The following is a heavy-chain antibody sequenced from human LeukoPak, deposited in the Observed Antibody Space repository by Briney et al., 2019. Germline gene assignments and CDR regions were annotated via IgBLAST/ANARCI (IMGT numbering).Heavy chain of an antibody. CDR2: IYSGGST. D-gene: IGHD1-1*01. J-gene: IGHJ3*02. V-gene: IGHV3-53*01. CDR1: GFTVSSNY. CDR3: ARDPGWTGTTSEHDAFDI. Sequence: GGSLRLSCAASGFTVSSNYMSWVRQAPGKGLEWVSVIYSGGSTYYADSVKGRFTISRDNSKNTLYLQMNSLRAEDTAVYYCARDPGWTGTTSEHDAFDIWGQGTMVTVSS.